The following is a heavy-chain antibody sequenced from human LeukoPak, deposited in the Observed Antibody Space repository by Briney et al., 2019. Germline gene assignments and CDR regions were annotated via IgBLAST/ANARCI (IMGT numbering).Heavy chain of an antibody. J-gene: IGHJ4*02. D-gene: IGHD2-21*01. CDR2: ISSSSTI. Sequence: GGSLRLSCAASGFALNSYSLAWVRQAPGKGLEWVSYISSSSTIYYADSVKGRFTISRDNAKNSLYLQMNSLKTEDTAVYYCAILNCGGDCYPGHFDYWGQGTLVTVSP. V-gene: IGHV3-48*01. CDR1: GFALNSYS. CDR3: AILNCGGDCYPGHFDY.